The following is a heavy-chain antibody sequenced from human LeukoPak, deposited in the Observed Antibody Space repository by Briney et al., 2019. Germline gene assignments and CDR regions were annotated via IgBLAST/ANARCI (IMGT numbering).Heavy chain of an antibody. CDR1: GYTFTSYG. J-gene: IGHJ6*02. V-gene: IGHV1-18*01. CDR2: ISAYKGNT. Sequence: ASVKVSCKASGYTFTSYGISWVRQAPGQGLEWMGWISAYKGNTNYAQKLQGRVTMTTDTSTSTAYMELRSLRSDDTAVYYCARDQGIYYYDSSGSGTSYYGMDVWGQGTTVTVSS. D-gene: IGHD3-22*01. CDR3: ARDQGIYYYDSSGSGTSYYGMDV.